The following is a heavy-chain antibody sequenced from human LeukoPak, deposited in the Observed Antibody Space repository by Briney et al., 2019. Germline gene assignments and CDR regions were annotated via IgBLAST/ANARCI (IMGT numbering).Heavy chain of an antibody. J-gene: IGHJ4*02. Sequence: ASVKVSCKASGYTFTGYHMHWVRQAPGQGLEWMGWINPDSGGTNYAQKFQGRVTMTRDTSITTAYMELSSLRSADTALYYCARDIGQGSSWLYDYWGQGTLVTVSS. D-gene: IGHD6-13*01. CDR3: ARDIGQGSSWLYDY. CDR2: INPDSGGT. V-gene: IGHV1-2*02. CDR1: GYTFTGYH.